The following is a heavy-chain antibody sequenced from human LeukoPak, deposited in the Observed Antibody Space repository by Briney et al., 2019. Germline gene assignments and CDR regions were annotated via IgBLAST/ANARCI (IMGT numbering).Heavy chain of an antibody. CDR1: GFTFSSYA. D-gene: IGHD2-21*02. Sequence: GGSLGLSCAASGFTFSSYAMSWVRQAPGKGLEWVSLISGGITYYTDSVKGRFTISRDNSKNTLYLQMNSLRAGDTAVYYCASRKIFCGGDCYSGYFDYWGQGTLVTASS. J-gene: IGHJ4*02. CDR2: ISGGIT. CDR3: ASRKIFCGGDCYSGYFDY. V-gene: IGHV3-23*01.